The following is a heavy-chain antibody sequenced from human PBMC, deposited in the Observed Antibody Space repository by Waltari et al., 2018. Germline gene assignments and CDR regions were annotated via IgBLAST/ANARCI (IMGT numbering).Heavy chain of an antibody. CDR2: ISSSSSTI. J-gene: IGHJ4*02. CDR1: GFTFSSYS. V-gene: IGHV3-48*01. CDR3: ASQTGGIVATIDY. Sequence: EVQLVESGGGLVQPGGSLRLSCAASGFTFSSYSMNWVRQAPGKGLEWVSYISSSSSTIYYADSVKGRFTISRDNAKNSLYLQMNSLRAEDTAVYYCASQTGGIVATIDYWGQGTLVTVSS. D-gene: IGHD5-12*01.